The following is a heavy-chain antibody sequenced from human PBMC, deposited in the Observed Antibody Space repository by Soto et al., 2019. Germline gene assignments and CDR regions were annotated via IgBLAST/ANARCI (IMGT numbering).Heavy chain of an antibody. CDR1: GGSISSSSYY. Sequence: SETLSLTCTVSGGSISSSSYYWGWIRQPPGKGLEWIGSIYYSGSTYYNPSLKSRVTISVDTSKNQFSLKLSSVTAADTAVYYCAGHSRVRGVICHRVKPPNYGMDVWGQGTTVTVS. CDR2: IYYSGST. D-gene: IGHD3-10*01. CDR3: AGHSRVRGVICHRVKPPNYGMDV. V-gene: IGHV4-39*01. J-gene: IGHJ6*02.